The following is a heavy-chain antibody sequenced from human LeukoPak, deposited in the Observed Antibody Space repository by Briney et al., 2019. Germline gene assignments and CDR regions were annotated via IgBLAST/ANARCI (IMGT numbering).Heavy chain of an antibody. CDR3: ARPVGATTGFDY. CDR2: ISSSSSYI. Sequence: GGSLRLSCAASGFTFSSYSMNWVRQAPGKGLEWVSSISSSSSYIYYADSVKRRFTISRDNAKNSLYLQMNSLRAEDTAVYYCARPVGATTGFDYWGQGTLVTVSS. D-gene: IGHD1-26*01. V-gene: IGHV3-21*01. J-gene: IGHJ4*02. CDR1: GFTFSSYS.